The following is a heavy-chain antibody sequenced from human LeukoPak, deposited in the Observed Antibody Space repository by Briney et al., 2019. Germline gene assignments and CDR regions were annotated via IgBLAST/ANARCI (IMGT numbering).Heavy chain of an antibody. V-gene: IGHV1-46*01. CDR1: GYTFTSYY. Sequence: ASVKVSCKASGYTFTSYYMHWVRQAPGQGLEWMGIINPSGGSTSHAQKFQGRVTMTRDTSTSTVYMELSSLRSEDTAVYYCARGTYYYDSSGYYLGYWGQGTLVTVSS. J-gene: IGHJ4*02. CDR2: INPSGGST. CDR3: ARGTYYYDSSGYYLGY. D-gene: IGHD3-22*01.